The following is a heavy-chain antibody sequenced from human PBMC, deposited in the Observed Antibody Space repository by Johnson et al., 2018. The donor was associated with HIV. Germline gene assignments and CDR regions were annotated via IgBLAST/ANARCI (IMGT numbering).Heavy chain of an antibody. CDR2: ISYDGTDK. CDR1: GFTFSNYA. D-gene: IGHD4-11*01. CDR3: ARNEYSNYGGRDAFDI. Sequence: QVQLVESGGGVVQPGRSLRLSCAASGFTFSNYAMHWVRQAPGRGLEWVAVISYDGTDKYYADSVRGRFTISRDNSKNSLYLQMNGLRAEDTAVYYCARNEYSNYGGRDAFDIWGQGTMVTVPS. V-gene: IGHV3-30*04. J-gene: IGHJ3*02.